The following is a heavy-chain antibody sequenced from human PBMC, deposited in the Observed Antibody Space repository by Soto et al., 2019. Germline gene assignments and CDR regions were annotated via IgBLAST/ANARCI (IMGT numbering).Heavy chain of an antibody. CDR3: ARAPTFSSSWSPSLIFDY. V-gene: IGHV3-13*01. CDR1: GFTFSSYD. CDR2: IGTAGDT. J-gene: IGHJ4*02. Sequence: GGSLRLSCAASGFTFSSYDMHWVRQATGKGLEWVSAIGTAGDTYYPGSMKGRFTISRENAKNSLYLQMNSLRAEDTAVYYCARAPTFSSSWSPSLIFDYWGQGTLVTVSS. D-gene: IGHD6-13*01.